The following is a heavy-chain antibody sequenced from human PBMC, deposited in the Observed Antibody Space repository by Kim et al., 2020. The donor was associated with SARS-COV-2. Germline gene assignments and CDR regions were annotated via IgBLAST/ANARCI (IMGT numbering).Heavy chain of an antibody. Sequence: GGSLRLSCVASGFNLGGHWMMWARQAPGKGLEWVANIKYDGTESYYLESVKGRFTISRDNADNSLFLQMTNLRVEDAAVYSCSRLQRKDIGRYAYYYMDVWGRGTTVTVSS. J-gene: IGHJ6*03. CDR3: SRLQRKDIGRYAYYYMDV. CDR2: IKYDGTES. D-gene: IGHD3-9*01. CDR1: GFNLGGHW. V-gene: IGHV3-7*01.